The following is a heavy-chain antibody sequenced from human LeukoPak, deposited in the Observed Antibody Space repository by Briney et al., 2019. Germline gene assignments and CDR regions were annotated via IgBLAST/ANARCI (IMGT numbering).Heavy chain of an antibody. J-gene: IGHJ4*02. CDR1: GFTFSSYW. V-gene: IGHV3-7*01. D-gene: IGHD3-22*01. CDR2: IEQYGSEK. Sequence: GGSLRLSCAASGFTFSSYWMSWVRQAPGKGLEWVANIEQYGSEKYYVDSVKGRFTISRDNAKNSLYLQVNSLRAEDTAVYYCARDNYDSSGYYYGLWGQGTLVTVSS. CDR3: ARDNYDSSGYYYGL.